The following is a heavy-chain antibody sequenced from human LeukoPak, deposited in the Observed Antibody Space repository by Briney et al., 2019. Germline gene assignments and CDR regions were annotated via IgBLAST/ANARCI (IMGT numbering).Heavy chain of an antibody. J-gene: IGHJ6*02. CDR2: ILYDGSNK. CDR3: AKDRGLGSHYSAAYYYALDV. D-gene: IGHD3-10*01. CDR1: GFIFNNYG. V-gene: IGHV3-30*18. Sequence: GGSLRLSCAASGFIFNNYGMHWVRQAPGKGLEWVAMILYDGSNKFYADSVKGRFIISRDNSKNTVYLQMNSLRAEDKAVYYCAKDRGLGSHYSAAYYYALDVWGQGTTVTVSS.